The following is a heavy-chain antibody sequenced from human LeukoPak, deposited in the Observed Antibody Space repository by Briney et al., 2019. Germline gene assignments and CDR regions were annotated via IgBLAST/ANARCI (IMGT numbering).Heavy chain of an antibody. CDR1: GGTFSSYA. CDR2: IIPIFGTA. J-gene: IGHJ4*02. CDR3: ARGPYYYDSSGYLHFDY. Sequence: SVNVSCKASGGTFSSYAISWVRQAPGQGLEWMGGIIPIFGTANYAQKFQGRVTITADESTSTAYMELSSLRSEDTAVYYCARGPYYYDSSGYLHFDYWGQGTLVTVSS. D-gene: IGHD3-22*01. V-gene: IGHV1-69*01.